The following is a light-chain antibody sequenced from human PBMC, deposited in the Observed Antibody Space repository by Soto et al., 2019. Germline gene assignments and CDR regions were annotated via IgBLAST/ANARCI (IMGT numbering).Light chain of an antibody. CDR1: QTLRRTY. CDR3: QKYNSAPFT. Sequence: EIVLMQSPGTLSLSPGERATLSCRASQTLRRTYIAWYQQKPGQAPRVLIYGASKRATGIPDRFSGSGSGTDFSLTISRLEPEDVATYYCQKYNSAPFTFGPGTTVDIK. J-gene: IGKJ3*01. CDR2: GAS. V-gene: IGKV3-20*01.